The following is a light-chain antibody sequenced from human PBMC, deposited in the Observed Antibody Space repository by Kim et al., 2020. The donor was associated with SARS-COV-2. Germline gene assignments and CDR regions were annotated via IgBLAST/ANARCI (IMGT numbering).Light chain of an antibody. CDR1: KSNIEAGYD. J-gene: IGLJ2*01. V-gene: IGLV1-40*01. Sequence: ITISSSASKSNIEAGYDVRWYKQLPGTAPRLRIYGNSNRPSGVPDRFSGSKSGASASLAITGLQAEDEADYYCQSYDSSLSGSVFGGGTKLTIL. CDR2: GNS. CDR3: QSYDSSLSGSV.